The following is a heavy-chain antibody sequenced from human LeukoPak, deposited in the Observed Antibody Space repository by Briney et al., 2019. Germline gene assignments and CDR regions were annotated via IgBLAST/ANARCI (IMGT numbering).Heavy chain of an antibody. CDR3: ARYFSGKTLDY. Sequence: PSETLSLTCTISTVSISFNYWSWIRQPPGKGLEWIGYINHSGNSKYNPPLESRITIAVDTSKNQFSLKVSSVPAADTAVSYCARYFSGKTLDYWGQGMLVTVSS. J-gene: IGHJ4*02. V-gene: IGHV4-59*01. CDR1: TVSISFNY. D-gene: IGHD1-1*01. CDR2: INHSGNS.